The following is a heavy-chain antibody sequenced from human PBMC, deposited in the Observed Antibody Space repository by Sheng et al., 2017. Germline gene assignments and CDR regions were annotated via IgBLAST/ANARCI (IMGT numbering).Heavy chain of an antibody. Sequence: QVQLQQWGAGLLKPSETLSLSCAVYGGSFRGYYWSWIRQPPREGAWSGLGKVNDAGSTEYNSSLKSRVTISLDTSKNQFSLNLNSVTAADTAMYYCARGRPQTVFDIWSQGTMVTVSS. J-gene: IGHJ3*02. CDR3: ARGRPQTVFDI. CDR1: GGSFRGYY. V-gene: IGHV4-34*01. D-gene: IGHD2-21*02. CDR2: VNDAGST.